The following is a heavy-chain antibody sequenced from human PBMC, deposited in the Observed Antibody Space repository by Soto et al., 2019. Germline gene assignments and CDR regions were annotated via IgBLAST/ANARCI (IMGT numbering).Heavy chain of an antibody. CDR3: ARGLVNGDYHNDFDY. Sequence: SETLSLTCAVYRGPCSGYCWSWIRQPPEKGLEWIWEINHRGSTNYNTSLKSRVTISVDTSKNQFSLKLSSVTASDTAVYYCARGLVNGDYHNDFDYCGQGTLVTVSS. CDR2: INHRGST. J-gene: IGHJ4*02. D-gene: IGHD4-17*01. V-gene: IGHV4-34*01. CDR1: RGPCSGYC.